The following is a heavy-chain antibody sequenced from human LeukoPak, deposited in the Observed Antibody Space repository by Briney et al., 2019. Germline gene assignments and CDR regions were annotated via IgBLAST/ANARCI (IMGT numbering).Heavy chain of an antibody. CDR2: IYSSGVA. CDR1: DDSNNNYY. V-gene: IGHV4-4*07. Sequence: SETLSLTCTASDDSNNNYYWDWVRQSPGKGLEWIGRIYSSGVANSNPSLKSRVSMSVDMSMRQFSLTLNSMTPADTAVYYCARDGNLVRRIIMRGHLDFWGQGILVTVSS. CDR3: ARDGNLVRRIIMRGHLDF. D-gene: IGHD3-10*01. J-gene: IGHJ4*02.